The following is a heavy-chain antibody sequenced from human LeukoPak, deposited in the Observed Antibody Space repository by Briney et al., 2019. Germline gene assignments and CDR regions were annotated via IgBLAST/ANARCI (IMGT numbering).Heavy chain of an antibody. D-gene: IGHD1-1*01. CDR1: GFPFIEYS. CDR3: ARDHNYAFDN. CDR2: IGIDSGNK. J-gene: IGHJ4*02. V-gene: IGHV3-21*06. Sequence: GGSLRLSCTASGFPFIEYSMNWVRQAPGKGLEWISYIGIDSGNKKYGDSVRGRFTISADKAKNSLYLQMNSLRVEDTAVYYCARDHNYAFDNWGQGTLVSVAS.